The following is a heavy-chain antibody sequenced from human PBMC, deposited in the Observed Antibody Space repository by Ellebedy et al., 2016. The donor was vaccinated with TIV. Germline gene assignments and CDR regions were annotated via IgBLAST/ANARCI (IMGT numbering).Heavy chain of an antibody. D-gene: IGHD2-8*02. Sequence: MPSETLSLTCGVSGDSLHNNNWWSWVRQTPGKGLEWIGEVHYSGLTNYNPSLKSQVAISMDQAKNQFSLDLNSVTAADTAVDYCARKQPQSRYWPFFDYWGQGILVTVSS. CDR1: GDSLHNNNW. CDR3: ARKQPQSRYWPFFDY. CDR2: VHYSGLT. V-gene: IGHV4-4*02. J-gene: IGHJ4*02.